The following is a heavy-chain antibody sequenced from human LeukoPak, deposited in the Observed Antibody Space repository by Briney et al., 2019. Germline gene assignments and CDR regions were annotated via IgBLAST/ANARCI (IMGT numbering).Heavy chain of an antibody. CDR3: ARDSNTYYYDSSGPPV. CDR2: INPNSGGT. J-gene: IGHJ6*02. CDR1: GYTFTGYY. V-gene: IGHV1-2*02. Sequence: ASVKVSCKASGYTFTGYYMHWVRQAPGQGLEGMGWINPNSGGTNYAQKFQGRVTMTRDTSISTAYMELSRLRSDDTAVYYCARDSNTYYYDSSGPPVWGQGTTVTVSS. D-gene: IGHD3-22*01.